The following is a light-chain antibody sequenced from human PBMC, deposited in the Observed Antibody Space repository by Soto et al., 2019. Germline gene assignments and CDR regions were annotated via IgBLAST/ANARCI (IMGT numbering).Light chain of an antibody. J-gene: IGKJ2*01. CDR2: AAS. V-gene: IGKV1-39*01. Sequence: DIQMTQSPSSLSASVGDRVTITCRASQNIIFYLKWYQQKIGKAPKLLIYAASNLQSGIPSSFSGSGSGTDFIPTISNLQPEDVATYFYQQNYTTSVYSFGQGTKLEIK. CDR1: QNIIFY. CDR3: QQNYTTSVYS.